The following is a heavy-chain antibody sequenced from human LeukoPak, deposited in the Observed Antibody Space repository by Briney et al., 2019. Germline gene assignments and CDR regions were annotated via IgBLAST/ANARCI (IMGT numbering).Heavy chain of an antibody. J-gene: IGHJ4*02. CDR2: ISSSSSYI. V-gene: IGHV3-21*01. CDR1: GFTFSSYS. Sequence: GGYLRLYCAASGFTFSSYSMNWVRQAPGKGLEWVSSISSSSSYIYYADSVKGRFTISRDNAKNSLYLQMNSLRAEDTAVYYCARDEEVATMEGSYYFDYWGQGTLVTVSS. CDR3: ARDEEVATMEGSYYFDY. D-gene: IGHD5-12*01.